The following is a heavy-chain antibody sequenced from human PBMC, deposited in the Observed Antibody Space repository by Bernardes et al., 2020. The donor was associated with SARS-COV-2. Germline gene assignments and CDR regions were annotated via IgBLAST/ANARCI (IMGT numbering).Heavy chain of an antibody. D-gene: IGHD2-21*02. CDR2: IIPIFGTA. Sequence: VKVSCKASGCTFSRYAISWVRQAPGQGLEWMGRIIPIFGTANYAQKFQGRVTITADESTSTAYMELSSLRSEDTAGYYCARGDGPNSVRFYFDYWGQGTLVTVSS. CDR1: GCTFSRYA. CDR3: ARGDGPNSVRFYFDY. J-gene: IGHJ4*02. V-gene: IGHV1-69*15.